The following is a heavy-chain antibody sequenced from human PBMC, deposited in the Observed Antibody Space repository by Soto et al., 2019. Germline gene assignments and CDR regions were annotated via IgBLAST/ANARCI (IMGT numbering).Heavy chain of an antibody. CDR3: ARGDSTDCSNGVCSFFYNHDMDV. V-gene: IGHV1-2*04. CDR1: GYSFTDYH. Sequence: GASVKVSCKASGYSFTDYHIHWVRQAPGQGLEWLGRINPKSGGTSTAQKFQGWVTMTTDTSISTASMELTRLTSDDMAIYYCARGDSTDCSNGVCSFFYNHDMDVWGQGITVTVSS. D-gene: IGHD2-8*01. CDR2: INPKSGGT. J-gene: IGHJ6*02.